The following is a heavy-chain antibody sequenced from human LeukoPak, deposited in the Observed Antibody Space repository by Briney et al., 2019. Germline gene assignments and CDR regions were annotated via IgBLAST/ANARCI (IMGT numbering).Heavy chain of an antibody. CDR2: IKSKDVGETT. Sequence: GGSLRLSCVVSGLTFGNAWMSWVRQAPGKGLEWVGRIKSKDVGETTEYAAPVQGRFTISRDDSKNTVYLQMSSLKTEDTAVYYCTTGPGNSGYWGQGTLVTVSS. CDR1: GLTFGNAW. J-gene: IGHJ4*02. D-gene: IGHD4-23*01. CDR3: TTGPGNSGY. V-gene: IGHV3-15*01.